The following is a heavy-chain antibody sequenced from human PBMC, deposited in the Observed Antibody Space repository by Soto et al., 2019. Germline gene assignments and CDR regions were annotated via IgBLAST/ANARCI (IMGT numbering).Heavy chain of an antibody. V-gene: IGHV4-34*01. CDR3: ARMAGPWYFDL. CDR2: INHSGSS. Sequence: SGTVSVPCTVSGDTNGSYYWTVIRQPPGKGLEWIGKINHSGSSNYNPPLKSRVTMSLDTSRNQFSLSLNSVTAADTAVYYCARMAGPWYFDLWGRGNLVTGSA. CDR1: GDTNGSYY. J-gene: IGHJ2*01.